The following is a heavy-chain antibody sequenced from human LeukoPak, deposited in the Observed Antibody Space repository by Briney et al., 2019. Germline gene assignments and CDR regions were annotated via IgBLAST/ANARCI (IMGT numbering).Heavy chain of an antibody. J-gene: IGHJ4*02. Sequence: GGSLRLSCAASGFTFSTYSMNWVRQAPGKGLEWISYVSSSSSTRDCADSVKGRFTISRDNAKNSLYLQMNSLRAEDTAVYYCAKVGHYYDSSGYYYVRYFDCWGQGTLVTVSS. D-gene: IGHD3-22*01. CDR3: AKVGHYYDSSGYYYVRYFDC. CDR1: GFTFSTYS. V-gene: IGHV3-48*04. CDR2: VSSSSSTR.